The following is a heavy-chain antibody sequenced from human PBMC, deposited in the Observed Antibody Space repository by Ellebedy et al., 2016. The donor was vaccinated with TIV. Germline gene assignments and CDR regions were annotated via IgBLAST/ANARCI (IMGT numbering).Heavy chain of an antibody. J-gene: IGHJ4*02. CDR1: GGSISSSTYY. V-gene: IGHV4-39*01. Sequence: PGGSLRLSCTVSGGSISSSTYYWGWVRQPPGTGLEWIGSFSYSGYTYYNPSLKSRATVSGDTSKNQFSLKLTSVTAADTAVCFCARQPPLNVLVRGVIYFDYWGRGTLVTVSS. CDR2: FSYSGYT. D-gene: IGHD3-10*01. CDR3: ARQPPLNVLVRGVIYFDY.